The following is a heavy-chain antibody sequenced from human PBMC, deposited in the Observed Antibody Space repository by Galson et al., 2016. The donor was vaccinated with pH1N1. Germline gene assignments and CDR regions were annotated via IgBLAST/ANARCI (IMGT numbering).Heavy chain of an antibody. CDR1: GYTFTGSY. V-gene: IGHV1-2*02. CDR2: INPKNGDT. D-gene: IGHD3-10*01. Sequence: SVKVSCKASGYTFTGSYLHWVRQAPGQGLEWMGSINPKNGDTSYAEKFQDRVTMTSDTSITTGYMELRRLRSDDTALYYWARQWFGELLYYYKQGMDVWGQGTTVTVSS. J-gene: IGHJ6*02. CDR3: ARQWFGELLYYYKQGMDV.